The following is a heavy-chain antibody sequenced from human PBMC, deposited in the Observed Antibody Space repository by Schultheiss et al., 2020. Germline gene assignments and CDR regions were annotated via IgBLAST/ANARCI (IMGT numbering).Heavy chain of an antibody. CDR1: GFTFSSYA. Sequence: GGSLRLSFAASGFTFSSYAMSWVRQAPGKGLEWVSAISGSGGSTYYADSVKGRFTISRDNSKNTLYLQMNSLRAEDTAVYYCAKGGYCSGGSCPYYGMDVWGQGTTVTVSS. D-gene: IGHD2-15*01. CDR2: ISGSGGST. CDR3: AKGGYCSGGSCPYYGMDV. J-gene: IGHJ6*02. V-gene: IGHV3-23*01.